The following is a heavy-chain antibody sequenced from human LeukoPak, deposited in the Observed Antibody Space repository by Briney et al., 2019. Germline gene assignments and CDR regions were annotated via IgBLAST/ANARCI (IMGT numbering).Heavy chain of an antibody. J-gene: IGHJ4*02. CDR1: GFTFSSYS. CDR2: ISSSSSYI. Sequence: GGSLRLSCAASGFTFSSYSINCGRQAPGKGLEWVSSISSSSSYIYYADSVKGRFTISRDNAKNSLYLQMNSLRAEDTAVYYCARTRGYYDSSGYCFDYWGQGTLVTVSS. D-gene: IGHD3-22*01. V-gene: IGHV3-21*01. CDR3: ARTRGYYDSSGYCFDY.